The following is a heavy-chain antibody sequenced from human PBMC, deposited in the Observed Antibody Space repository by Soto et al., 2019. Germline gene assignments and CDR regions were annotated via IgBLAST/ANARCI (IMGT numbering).Heavy chain of an antibody. CDR2: IYYSGST. J-gene: IGHJ4*02. D-gene: IGHD3-9*01. CDR3: ARAHFDWLFFDD. CDR1: GGSISSYY. V-gene: IGHV4-59*08. Sequence: SETLSLTCTVSGGSISSYYWSWIRQPPGKGLEWIGYIYYSGSTNYNPSLKSRVTISVDTSKNQFSLKLSSVTAADTAVYYCARAHFDWLFFDDWGKGTLVTIAS.